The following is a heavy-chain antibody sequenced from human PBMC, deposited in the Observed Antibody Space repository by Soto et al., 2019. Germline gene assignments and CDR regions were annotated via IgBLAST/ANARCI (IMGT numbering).Heavy chain of an antibody. CDR1: GFTFSTYG. CDR2: ISYDGSDK. CDR3: AQNPESYDWGLEGYCDF. V-gene: IGHV3-30*18. Sequence: QVQLVESGGGVVQPGRSLRVSCAASGFTFSTYGMNWVRQAPGTVLEWVAIISYDGSDKYFADSVKGRFTISRAHSKNTRYLQMDSLRGEDSAVYYCAQNPESYDWGLEGYCDFWGQGTLVTVSS. J-gene: IGHJ4*02. D-gene: IGHD3-16*01.